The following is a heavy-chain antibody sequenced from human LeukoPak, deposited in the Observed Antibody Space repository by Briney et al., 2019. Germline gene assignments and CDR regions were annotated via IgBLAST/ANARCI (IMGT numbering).Heavy chain of an antibody. J-gene: IGHJ5*02. CDR2: IYSGGSA. Sequence: AGGSLRLSCAASGFTFSRYSMNWVRQAPGKGLEWVSLIYSGGSAYYADSVKGRFTISRDNSKNTLYLQMNSLRAEDTAVYYCARDRPYLRQLLYKISDWFDPWGQGTLVTVSS. CDR3: ARDRPYLRQLLYKISDWFDP. V-gene: IGHV3-53*01. D-gene: IGHD2-2*02. CDR1: GFTFSRYS.